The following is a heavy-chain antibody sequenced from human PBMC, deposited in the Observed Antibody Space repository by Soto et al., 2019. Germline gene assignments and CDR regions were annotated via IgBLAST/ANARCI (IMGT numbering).Heavy chain of an antibody. V-gene: IGHV4-31*03. J-gene: IGHJ5*02. CDR2: IYYSGST. D-gene: IGHD3-22*01. CDR1: GGSISSGGYY. Sequence: SETLSLTCTVSGGSISSGGYYWSWIRQHPGKGLEWIGYIYYSGSTYYNPSLKSRVTISVDTSKNHFSLKLSSVTAADTAVYYCARVSYYYDSSGYYFLFDPWGQGTLVTVSS. CDR3: ARVSYYYDSSGYYFLFDP.